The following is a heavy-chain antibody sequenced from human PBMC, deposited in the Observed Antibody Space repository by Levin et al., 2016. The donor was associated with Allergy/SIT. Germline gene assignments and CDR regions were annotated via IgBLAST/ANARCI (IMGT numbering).Heavy chain of an antibody. V-gene: IGHV3-21*01. Sequence: GGSLRLSCAASGFTFSSYSMNWVRQAPGKGLEWVSSISSSSSYIYYADSVKGRFTISRDNAKNSLYLQMNSLRAEDTAVYYCARDPSRAQDPIVFHPWGQGTLVTVSS. CDR2: ISSSSSYI. CDR1: GFTFSSYS. CDR3: ARDPSRAQDPIVFHP. D-gene: IGHD2/OR15-2a*01. J-gene: IGHJ5*02.